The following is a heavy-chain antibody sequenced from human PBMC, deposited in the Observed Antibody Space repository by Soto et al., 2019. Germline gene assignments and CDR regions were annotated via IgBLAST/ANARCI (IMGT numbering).Heavy chain of an antibody. CDR1: GFTVSSYY. J-gene: IGHJ3*01. V-gene: IGHV3-53*01. CDR2: IYSGRST. CDR3: ASDTEGGFAFGF. D-gene: IGHD3-16*01. Sequence: EVQLVESGGGLIQPGGSLRLSCAASGFTVSSYYMSWVRQAPGKGLEWVSVIYSGRSTYYADSVKSRFTISRDNAENTRYLEMNSGRAEDTAVYDCASDTEGGFAFGFWGQGTMVTVSS.